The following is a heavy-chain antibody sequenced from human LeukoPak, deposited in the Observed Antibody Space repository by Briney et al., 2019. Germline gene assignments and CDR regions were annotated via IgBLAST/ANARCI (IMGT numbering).Heavy chain of an antibody. J-gene: IGHJ5*02. CDR2: INSNSGAR. Sequence: ASVKVSCKASGYTFSDYYMHWVRQAPGQGLESMGWINSNSGARNYAPKFQSRVTFSRDNSISTAYMELSSLRSDDTAIYYCARGRGGATTGFDRWGQGTLVTVSS. CDR1: GYTFSDYY. V-gene: IGHV1-2*02. CDR3: ARGRGGATTGFDR. D-gene: IGHD1-26*01.